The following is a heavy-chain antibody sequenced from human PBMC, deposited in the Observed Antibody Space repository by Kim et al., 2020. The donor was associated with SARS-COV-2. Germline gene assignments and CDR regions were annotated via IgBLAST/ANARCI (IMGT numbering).Heavy chain of an antibody. Sequence: STSYAKKFQGRVTMTRDTSTSTVYMELSSLRSEDTAVYYCARDPLGGGSLWGQGTLVTVSS. CDR3: ARDPLGGGSL. D-gene: IGHD2-15*01. J-gene: IGHJ4*02. V-gene: IGHV1-46*01. CDR2: ST.